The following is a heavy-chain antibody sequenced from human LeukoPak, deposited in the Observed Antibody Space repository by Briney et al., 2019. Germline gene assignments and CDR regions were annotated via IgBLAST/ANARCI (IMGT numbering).Heavy chain of an antibody. CDR1: GYTFTNYY. CDR3: AREIGPRQLHLWASAFDY. D-gene: IGHD5-18*01. CDR2: INLSGGSA. Sequence: GASVKVSCKASGYTFTNYYMHWVRQAPGQGLEWMGIINLSGGSATYAQKFQGRVTMTRDTSTSTVYMGLSSLRSEDTAVYYCAREIGPRQLHLWASAFDYWGQGTLVTVSS. J-gene: IGHJ4*02. V-gene: IGHV1-46*01.